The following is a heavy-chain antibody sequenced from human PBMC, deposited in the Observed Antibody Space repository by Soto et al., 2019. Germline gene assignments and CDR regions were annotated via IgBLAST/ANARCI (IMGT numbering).Heavy chain of an antibody. D-gene: IGHD1-7*01. V-gene: IGHV4-34*01. CDR3: ASDRTTRVLDY. Sequence: PSETLSLTCAVYGGSFSGYYWSWIRQPPGKGLEWIGEINHSGSTNYNPSLKSRVTISVDTSKNQFSLKLSSVAAADTAVYYCASDRTTRVLDYWGQGTLVTVS. CDR1: GGSFSGYY. J-gene: IGHJ4*02. CDR2: INHSGST.